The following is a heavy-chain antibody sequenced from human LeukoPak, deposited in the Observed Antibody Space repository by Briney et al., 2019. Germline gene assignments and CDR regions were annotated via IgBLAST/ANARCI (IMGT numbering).Heavy chain of an antibody. V-gene: IGHV3-9*01. J-gene: IGHJ3*02. D-gene: IGHD2-2*01. CDR2: ISWNSGRL. CDR3: ARDHAYAFDI. Sequence: GGSLRLSCAASGFTFDDYAMHWVRQAPGKGLEWVSGISWNSGRLGYADSVKGRFTISRDNAKNSLYLQMNSLRAEDTAVYYCARDHAYAFDIWGQGTLVTVSS. CDR1: GFTFDDYA.